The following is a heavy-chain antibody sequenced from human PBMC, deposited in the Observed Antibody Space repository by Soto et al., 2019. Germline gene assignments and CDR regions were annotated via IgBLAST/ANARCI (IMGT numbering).Heavy chain of an antibody. CDR1: GGSISYYY. J-gene: IGHJ6*02. Sequence: SETLSLTCSVSGGSISYYYWSWIRQPPGKGLEWIGYMYYSGSTNYNPSLKSRVTISVDTSKKQFSLKLNSVTAADTAVYYCARGSGNSSTSGMDVRGLGTTLTISS. CDR3: ARGSGNSSTSGMDV. CDR2: MYYSGST. V-gene: IGHV4-59*01. D-gene: IGHD1-26*01.